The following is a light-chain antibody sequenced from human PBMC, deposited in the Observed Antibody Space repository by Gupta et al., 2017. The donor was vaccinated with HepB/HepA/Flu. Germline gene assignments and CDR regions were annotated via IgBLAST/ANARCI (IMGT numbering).Light chain of an antibody. Sequence: DIQMTQSPSSLSASIGDTVTITCRASQGIRNFLAWYQQKPGKIPKVLIYAASTLQSGVPSRFSGSGSGTDFTLTISSLQPEDVATDYCQKYNSAPLTFGGGTKVEIK. V-gene: IGKV1-27*01. CDR1: QGIRNF. CDR3: QKYNSAPLT. J-gene: IGKJ4*01. CDR2: AAS.